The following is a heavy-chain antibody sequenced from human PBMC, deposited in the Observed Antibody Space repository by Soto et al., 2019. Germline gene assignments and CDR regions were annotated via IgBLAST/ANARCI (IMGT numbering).Heavy chain of an antibody. CDR2: INPNSGGT. D-gene: IGHD2-2*02. CDR1: GYTFSGYY. Sequence: QEQLVQSGAEVKKPGASVKVSCKASGYTFSGYYIHWLRQAPGQGLEWMGWINPNSGGTNYAQKFQGRVTVTRDTPTSTAYMELSRLTADDTAVYYCARSLTEGYCTITGCYTRPLYGMDVWGQGTTVSVS. J-gene: IGHJ6*02. CDR3: ARSLTEGYCTITGCYTRPLYGMDV. V-gene: IGHV1-2*02.